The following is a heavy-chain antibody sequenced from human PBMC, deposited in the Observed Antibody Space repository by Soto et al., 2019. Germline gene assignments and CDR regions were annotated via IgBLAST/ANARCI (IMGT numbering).Heavy chain of an antibody. V-gene: IGHV3-48*03. CDR3: ARDGCSSTSCYPYYYYYGMDV. Sequence: EVQLVESGGGLVQPGGSLRLSCAASGFTFSSYEMNWVRQAPGKGLEWVSYISSSGSTIYYADSVKGRFTISRDNAKNSLYLQMNILRAEDTAVYYCARDGCSSTSCYPYYYYYGMDVWGQGTTVTVSS. CDR2: ISSSGSTI. CDR1: GFTFSSYE. J-gene: IGHJ6*02. D-gene: IGHD2-2*01.